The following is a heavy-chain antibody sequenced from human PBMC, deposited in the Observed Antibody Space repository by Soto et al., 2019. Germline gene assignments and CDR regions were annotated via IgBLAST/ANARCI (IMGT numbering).Heavy chain of an antibody. CDR3: ARDTNGLHY. Sequence: EVQLVESGGGLVQPGGSLRLSCAASGLIFSNYKMHWVRQAPGKGLVWVSRISTDGIITDYADSVKGRFAVSRDNAKNTLYLQMNSLRVDDTAVYYCARDTNGLHYWGQGTLVTVSS. CDR1: GLIFSNYK. J-gene: IGHJ4*02. D-gene: IGHD2-8*01. V-gene: IGHV3-74*01. CDR2: ISTDGIIT.